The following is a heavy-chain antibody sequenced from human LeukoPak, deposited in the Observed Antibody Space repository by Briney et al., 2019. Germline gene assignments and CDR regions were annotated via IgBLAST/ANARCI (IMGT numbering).Heavy chain of an antibody. CDR3: AKSQGYTVTTYHVDY. J-gene: IGHJ4*02. Sequence: GGSLRLSCAASGFTFSSYAMSWVRQAPGKGLEWVSAISGSGGNTYYADSVKGRFTISRDNSKNTLYLQMNSLRAEDTAVYYCAKSQGYTVTTYHVDYWGQGTLVTVSS. V-gene: IGHV3-23*01. CDR2: ISGSGGNT. CDR1: GFTFSSYA. D-gene: IGHD4-17*01.